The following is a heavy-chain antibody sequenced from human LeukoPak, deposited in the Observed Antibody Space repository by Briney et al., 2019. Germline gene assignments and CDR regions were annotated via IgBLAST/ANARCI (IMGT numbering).Heavy chain of an antibody. D-gene: IGHD4-17*01. V-gene: IGHV4-34*01. J-gene: IGHJ4*02. Sequence: SETLSLTCAVYGGSFSGYYWSWIRQPPGKGLEWIEEINHSGSTNYNPSLKSRVTISVDTSKNQFSLKLSSVTAADTAVYYCARGLRNYGNDYWGQGTLVTVSS. CDR1: GGSFSGYY. CDR2: INHSGST. CDR3: ARGLRNYGNDY.